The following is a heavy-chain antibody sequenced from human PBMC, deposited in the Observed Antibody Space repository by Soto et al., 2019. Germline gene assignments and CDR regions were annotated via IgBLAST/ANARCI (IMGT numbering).Heavy chain of an antibody. Sequence: QVQLVQSGAEVKKPGSSVKVSCKASGGTFSSYSISWVRQAPGQGREWMGRIIPLLGIANYAEKFQGRVTITADKSTSIAYMELSSLRSEDTAVYYCASDQACGYCDLNCFDPGGQGTLVTVSS. D-gene: IGHD3-22*01. CDR2: IIPLLGIA. J-gene: IGHJ5*02. V-gene: IGHV1-69*02. CDR1: GGTFSSYS. CDR3: ASDQACGYCDLNCFDP.